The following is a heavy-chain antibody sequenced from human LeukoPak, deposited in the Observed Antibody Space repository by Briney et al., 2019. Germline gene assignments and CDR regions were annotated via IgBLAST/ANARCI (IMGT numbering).Heavy chain of an antibody. CDR3: ARDHDGGIPLDY. D-gene: IGHD4-23*01. J-gene: IGHJ4*02. CDR2: ISAYSGDT. CDR1: GYTFTAYA. V-gene: IGHV1-18*01. Sequence: ASVKVTCKASGYTFTAYAISWVRQAPGQGLEWMGWISAYSGDTNYAQKSQGRVTMTPDTSTRTAYMELRSLRSDDTAVYYCARDHDGGIPLDYWGQGTLVTVSS.